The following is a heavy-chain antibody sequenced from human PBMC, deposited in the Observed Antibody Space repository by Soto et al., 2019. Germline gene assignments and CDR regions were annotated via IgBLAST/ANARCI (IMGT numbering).Heavy chain of an antibody. CDR3: ASYSGGWYDVIY. V-gene: IGHV4-61*01. CDR2: IYYSGST. CDR1: GDSVSSGSYF. Sequence: QVQLQESGPGLVKPSETLSLTCTVSGDSVSSGSYFWSWIRQPPGRGLEWIGYIYYSGSTNYNPSLKSRVTISVDTSKNQFSLKLSSVTAADTAVYYCASYSGGWYDVIYWGQGTLVTVSS. J-gene: IGHJ4*02. D-gene: IGHD6-19*01.